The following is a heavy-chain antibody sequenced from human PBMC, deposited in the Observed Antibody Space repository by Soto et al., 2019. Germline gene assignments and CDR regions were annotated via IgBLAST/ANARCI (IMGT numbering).Heavy chain of an antibody. D-gene: IGHD1-26*01. CDR3: ARGTRGSYKYFDY. CDR1: GFTFSSYS. J-gene: IGHJ4*02. V-gene: IGHV3-21*01. Sequence: GGSLRLSCAASGFTFSSYSMNWVRQAPGKGLEWVSSISSSSSYIYYADSVKGRFTISRDNAKNSLYLQMNSLRAEDTAVYYCARGTRGSYKYFDYWGQGTLVTVYS. CDR2: ISSSSSYI.